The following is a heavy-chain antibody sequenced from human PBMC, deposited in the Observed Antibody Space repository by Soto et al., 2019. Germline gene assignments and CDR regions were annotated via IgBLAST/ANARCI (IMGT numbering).Heavy chain of an antibody. J-gene: IGHJ4*02. D-gene: IGHD3-22*01. V-gene: IGHV3-23*01. Sequence: GGSLRLSCAASGGPFSSYAMSWVRQAPGKGLEWVSAISGSGGSTYYADSVKGRFTISRDNSKNTLYLQMNSLRAEDTAVYYCTKEALEYYYDSSGPYWGQGTLVTVSS. CDR2: ISGSGGST. CDR3: TKEALEYYYDSSGPY. CDR1: GGPFSSYA.